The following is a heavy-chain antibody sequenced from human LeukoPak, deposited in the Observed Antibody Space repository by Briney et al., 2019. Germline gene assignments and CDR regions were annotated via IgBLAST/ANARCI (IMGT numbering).Heavy chain of an antibody. CDR2: IYYSGST. CDR3: ARENDFDAFDI. Sequence: SETLSLTCTVSGGSLSSYYWSWVRQPPGKGLEWIGYIYYSGSTNYNPSLTSRGTISVDTSKNQFSLRLSSVTAADTAVYYCARENDFDAFDIWGQGTMVTVSS. D-gene: IGHD2-21*02. CDR1: GGSLSSYY. J-gene: IGHJ3*02. V-gene: IGHV4-59*01.